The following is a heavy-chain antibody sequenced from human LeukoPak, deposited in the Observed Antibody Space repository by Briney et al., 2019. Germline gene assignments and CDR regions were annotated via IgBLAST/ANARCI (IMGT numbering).Heavy chain of an antibody. J-gene: IGHJ4*02. CDR3: ARGAGAGYNLQPFGY. D-gene: IGHD5-24*01. CDR2: IYYSGST. Sequence: SETLSLTCAVYGVSFSSYYWSWIRQPPGKGLEWIGYIYYSGSTKYNPSLKSRVSISVDTSKNQFSLKLSSVTAADTAVYYCARGAGAGYNLQPFGYWGQGTLVTVSS. V-gene: IGHV4-59*08. CDR1: GVSFSSYY.